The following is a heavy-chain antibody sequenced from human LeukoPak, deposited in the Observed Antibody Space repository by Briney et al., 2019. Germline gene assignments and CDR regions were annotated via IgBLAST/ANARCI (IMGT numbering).Heavy chain of an antibody. V-gene: IGHV1-24*01. CDR3: ATEGAIAAAGGYYYYGMDV. CDR1: GYTLTELS. J-gene: IGHJ6*02. CDR2: FDPEDGET. Sequence: ASVTVSCKVSGYTLTELSMHWVRQAPGRGLERMGGFDPEDGETIYAQKFQGRVTMTEDTSTDTAYMELSSLRSEDTAVYYCATEGAIAAAGGYYYYGMDVWGQGTTVTVSS. D-gene: IGHD6-13*01.